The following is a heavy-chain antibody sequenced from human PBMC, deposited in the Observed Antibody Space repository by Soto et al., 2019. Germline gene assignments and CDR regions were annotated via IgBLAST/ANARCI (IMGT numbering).Heavy chain of an antibody. CDR2: MNPNSGNT. CDR1: GYMFTSYD. D-gene: IGHD7-27*01. J-gene: IGHJ4*02. CDR3: ASSPRNWGFDY. V-gene: IGHV1-8*01. Sequence: QVQLVQSGAEVKKPGASVKVSCKASGYMFTSYDINWVRQATGQGFEWMGWMNPNSGNTGYAQKFQGRVTITRDTPITTAYMELTSLRSEDTAVYYCASSPRNWGFDYWGQGTLVTVSS.